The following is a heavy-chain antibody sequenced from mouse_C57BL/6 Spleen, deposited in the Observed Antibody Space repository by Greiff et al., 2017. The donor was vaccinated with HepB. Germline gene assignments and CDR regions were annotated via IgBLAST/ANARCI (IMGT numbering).Heavy chain of an antibody. V-gene: IGHV1-55*01. CDR2: IYPGSGST. CDR1: GYTFTSYW. D-gene: IGHD1-1*01. Sequence: VQLQQPGAELVKPGASVKMSCKASGYTFTSYWITWVKQRPGQGLEWIGDIYPGSGSTNYNEKFKSKATLTVDTSSSTAYMQLSSLTSEDSAVYYCARFPRFITTVVAGDYAMDYWGQGTSVTVSS. CDR3: ARFPRFITTVVAGDYAMDY. J-gene: IGHJ4*01.